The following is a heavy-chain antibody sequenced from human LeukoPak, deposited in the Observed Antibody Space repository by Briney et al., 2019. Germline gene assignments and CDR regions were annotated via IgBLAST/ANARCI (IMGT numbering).Heavy chain of an antibody. CDR1: GFTFSTYA. J-gene: IGHJ4*02. D-gene: IGHD6-19*01. V-gene: IGHV3-23*01. Sequence: GSLRLSCAASGFTFSTYAMAWVRQAPGKGLEWVSAISGSSDGTYYADSVRGRFTISRDNSKNTVYLQMNSLRVEDTAVFYCVKEYISGFIPCFDYWGQGTQVTVSS. CDR2: ISGSSDGT. CDR3: VKEYISGFIPCFDY.